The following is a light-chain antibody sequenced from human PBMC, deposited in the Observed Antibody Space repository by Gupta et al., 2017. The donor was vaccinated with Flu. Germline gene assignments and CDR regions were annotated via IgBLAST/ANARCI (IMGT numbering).Light chain of an antibody. CDR3: AVWDDSLSGHYV. CDR1: SSNIGSYT. Sequence: QSALTQPPSASGTPGQRVTFSCSGSSSNIGSYTVDWYQQLPGTAPKLLIYDFNQRPSGVPDRFSGSKSGTSASLAISGLQSEDEADYYCAVWDDSLSGHYVFRSGTRVTVL. V-gene: IGLV1-44*01. J-gene: IGLJ1*01. CDR2: DFN.